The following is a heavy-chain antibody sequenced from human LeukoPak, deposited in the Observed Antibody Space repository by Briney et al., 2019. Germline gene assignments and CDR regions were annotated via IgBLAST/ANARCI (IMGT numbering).Heavy chain of an antibody. V-gene: IGHV1-18*01. CDR3: ARDTGNTAMVPYFDY. D-gene: IGHD5-18*01. CDR1: GHTFTSYG. CDR2: ISAYNGNT. Sequence: GASVKVSCKASGHTFTSYGISWVRQAPGQGLEWMGWISAYNGNTNYAQKLQGRVTMTTDTSTSTAYMELRSLRSDDTAVYYCARDTGNTAMVPYFDYWGQGTLVTVSS. J-gene: IGHJ4*02.